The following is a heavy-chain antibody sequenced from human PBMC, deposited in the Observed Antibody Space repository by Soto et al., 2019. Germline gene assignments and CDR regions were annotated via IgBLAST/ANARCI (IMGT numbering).Heavy chain of an antibody. CDR1: GFIFSEST. D-gene: IGHD7-27*01. CDR2: VSTSGRST. J-gene: IGHJ4*02. Sequence: GGSLRLSCSASGFIFSESTIYWVRQVPGKGLEAISAVSTSGRSTYYADSVKVRFTISRDNSKNTLYLQVDSLRPEDAAVYYCARDPKTSGGQHWAFNYFDSWGQGTLVTVSS. V-gene: IGHV3-64*04. CDR3: ARDPKTSGGQHWAFNYFDS.